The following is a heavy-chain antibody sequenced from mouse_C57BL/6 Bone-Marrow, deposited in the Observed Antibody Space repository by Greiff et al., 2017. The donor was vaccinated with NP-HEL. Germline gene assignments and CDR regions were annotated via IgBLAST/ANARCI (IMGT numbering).Heavy chain of an antibody. V-gene: IGHV1-47*01. CDR1: GYTFTTYP. CDR3: ARRSNFDYAMDY. Sequence: VKLQESGAELVKPGASVKMSCKASGYTFTTYPIEWMKQSHGKCLEWIGNLHPYNDDTKYNEKFKGKATLTVEKSSSTVYLDLSRLTSDDSAVYYCARRSNFDYAMDYWGQGTSVTVSS. D-gene: IGHD1-1*01. CDR2: LHPYNDDT. J-gene: IGHJ4*01.